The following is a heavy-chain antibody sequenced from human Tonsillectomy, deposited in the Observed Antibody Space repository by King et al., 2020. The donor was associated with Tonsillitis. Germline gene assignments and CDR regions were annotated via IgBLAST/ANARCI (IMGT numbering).Heavy chain of an antibody. CDR1: GASISSVDYY. Sequence: QLQESGPGLVKPSQTLSLTCTVSGASISSVDYYWTWIRQLPGKGLEWIGFLYYSGSTFYNPSLKSRITMSVDTSKNQFFLNLSSVTATDTAVYYCAQDGVNGTKRKFDPWGQGILVTVSS. D-gene: IGHD2-8*01. V-gene: IGHV4-30-4*01. J-gene: IGHJ5*02. CDR2: LYYSGST. CDR3: AQDGVNGTKRKFDP.